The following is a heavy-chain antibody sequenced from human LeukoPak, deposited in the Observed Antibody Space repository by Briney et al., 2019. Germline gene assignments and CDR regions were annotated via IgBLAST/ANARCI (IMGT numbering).Heavy chain of an antibody. CDR1: GLTFSNHC. D-gene: IGHD4-17*01. V-gene: IGHV3-74*01. J-gene: IGHJ4*02. CDR2: IDGDGSGT. Sequence: GRSLRLSCAASGLTFSNHCMHWVRQAPGKGLVWVSRIDGDGSGTSYADSVKGRFTISRDNAKNTSYLQMARVRAEDSGVYYCATVFEYWGRGTLVTVSS. CDR3: ATVFEY.